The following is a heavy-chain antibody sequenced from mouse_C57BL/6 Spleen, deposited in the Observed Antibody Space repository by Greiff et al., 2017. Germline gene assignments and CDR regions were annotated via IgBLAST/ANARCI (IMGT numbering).Heavy chain of an antibody. D-gene: IGHD3-2*02. V-gene: IGHV1-69*01. J-gene: IGHJ2*01. CDR2: IDPSDSYT. CDR1: GYTFTSYW. CDR3: ARQLRDY. Sequence: QVQLKQPGAELVMPGASVKLSCKASGYTFTSYWMHWVKQRPGQGLEWIGEIDPSDSYTNYNQKFKGKSTLTVDKSSSTAYMQLSSLTSEDSAVYYCARQLRDYWGQGTTLTVSS.